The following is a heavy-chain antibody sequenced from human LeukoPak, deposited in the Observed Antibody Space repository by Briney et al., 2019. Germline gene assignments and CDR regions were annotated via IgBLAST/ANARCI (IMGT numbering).Heavy chain of an antibody. V-gene: IGHV3-11*01. J-gene: IGHJ3*02. Sequence: GGSLRLSCAASGFTFSDYYMSWIRQAPGKGLEWVSYIISSGSTIYYADSVKGRFTISRDNAKNSLYLQMNSLRAEDTAVYYCARVYCSGGSCLDAFDIWGRGTMVTVSS. D-gene: IGHD2-15*01. CDR1: GFTFSDYY. CDR2: IISSGSTI. CDR3: ARVYCSGGSCLDAFDI.